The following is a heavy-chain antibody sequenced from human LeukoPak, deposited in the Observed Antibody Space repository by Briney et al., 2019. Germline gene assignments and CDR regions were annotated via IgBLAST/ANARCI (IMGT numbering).Heavy chain of an antibody. CDR2: VYHSGGA. CDR1: GASIARHSW. J-gene: IGHJ4*01. CDR3: AYNRNFALDN. V-gene: IGHV4/OR15-8*01. Sequence: PSETLSLTCAVSGASIARHSWWSWVRQPPGKGLELIGEVYHSGGANYKPSLKSRVTISVDTSRNHFSLKLTSVTAADTAVYFCAYNRNFALDNWGQGTLVTVSS. D-gene: IGHD1-14*01.